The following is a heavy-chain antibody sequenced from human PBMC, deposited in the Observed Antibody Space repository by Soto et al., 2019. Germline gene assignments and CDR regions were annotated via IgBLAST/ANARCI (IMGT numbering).Heavy chain of an antibody. J-gene: IGHJ6*02. CDR1: GFTFDDYA. CDR3: AKDIEAGGIHYYYGMDV. CDR2: ISWNSGSI. Sequence: HPGGSLRLSCAASGFTFDDYAMHWVRQAPGKGLEWVSGISWNSGSIGYADSVKGRFTISRDNAKNSLYLQMNSLRAEDTALYYCAKDIEAGGIHYYYGMDVWGQGTTVTVSS. V-gene: IGHV3-9*01. D-gene: IGHD2-8*02.